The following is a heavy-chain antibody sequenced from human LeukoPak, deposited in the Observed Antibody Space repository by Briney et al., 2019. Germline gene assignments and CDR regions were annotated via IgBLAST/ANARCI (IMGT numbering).Heavy chain of an antibody. J-gene: IGHJ6*02. CDR1: GLIFGDCW. Sequence: PGGSLRLSCVVSGLIFGDCWMSWVRQAPGKGLEWVANIKRDGSERYYVDSVKGRFTISRDNAKNSVYLQLNSLRADDTAVYYCARDRRLHYYDSSGPLGYDYHSMDVWGQGTTVTVSS. D-gene: IGHD3-22*01. V-gene: IGHV3-7*01. CDR2: IKRDGSER. CDR3: ARDRRLHYYDSSGPLGYDYHSMDV.